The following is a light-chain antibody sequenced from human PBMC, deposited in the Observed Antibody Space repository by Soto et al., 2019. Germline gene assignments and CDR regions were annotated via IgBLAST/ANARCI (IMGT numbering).Light chain of an antibody. J-gene: IGKJ1*01. CDR2: DAS. V-gene: IGKV3-20*01. CDR1: QSVSSSY. CDR3: QQYGSSPWT. Sequence: GLTQTPCTLPLSPGERATLSCRSSQSVSSSYLAWYQQKPGQAPRLLIYDASSRATGIPDRFSGSGSGTDFTLTISRLEPEDFAVYYCQQYGSSPWTFGQGTKVDIK.